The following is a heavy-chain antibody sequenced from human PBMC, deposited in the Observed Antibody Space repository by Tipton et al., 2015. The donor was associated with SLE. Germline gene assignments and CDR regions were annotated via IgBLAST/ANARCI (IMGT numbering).Heavy chain of an antibody. CDR2: SYYSGTT. Sequence: TLSLTCTVSGGSTSSDGYCWNWIRQHPGKGLEWIGYSYYSGTTDYNPSLKSRVTISVDTSKTQFSLKLSSVTAADTAVYYCARTRAWPTGVLDDWGQGTLVTVSS. V-gene: IGHV4-31*03. CDR1: GGSTSSDGYC. CDR3: ARTRAWPTGVLDD. D-gene: IGHD3-10*01. J-gene: IGHJ4*02.